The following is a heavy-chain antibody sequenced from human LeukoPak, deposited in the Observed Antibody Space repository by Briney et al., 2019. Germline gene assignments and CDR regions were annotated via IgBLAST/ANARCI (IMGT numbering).Heavy chain of an antibody. V-gene: IGHV3-23*01. CDR2: ISGSGDST. CDR1: GFTFSNYA. CDR3: AKGGWGTVLDY. J-gene: IGHJ4*02. Sequence: GGSLRLSCAASGFTFSNYAMPWVRQAPGKGLEWVSTISGSGDSTYYSDSVKGRFTISRDNSENTLYLQLNSLRAEDTAVYYCAKGGWGTVLDYWGQGTLVTVSP. D-gene: IGHD3-16*01.